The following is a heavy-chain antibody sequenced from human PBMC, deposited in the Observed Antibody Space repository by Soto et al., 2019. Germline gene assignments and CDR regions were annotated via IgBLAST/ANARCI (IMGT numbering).Heavy chain of an antibody. J-gene: IGHJ4*02. V-gene: IGHV3-30-3*01. CDR1: GFTYSSYA. Sequence: GSPRLSCAASGFTYSSYAMHWVRQAPGKGLEWVAVISYDGSNKYYADSVKGRFTISRDNSKNTLYVQMNSLRAEDTAAYYCARWQQLINLYFDHWGQGTLVT. CDR2: ISYDGSNK. CDR3: ARWQQLINLYFDH. D-gene: IGHD6-13*01.